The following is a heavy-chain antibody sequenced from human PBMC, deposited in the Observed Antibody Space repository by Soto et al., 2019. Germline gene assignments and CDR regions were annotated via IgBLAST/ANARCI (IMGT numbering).Heavy chain of an antibody. Sequence: PSETLSLTCTVSCGSISSGGYYLSWIRQHPGKGLEWIGYIYYSGSTYYNPSLKSRVTISVDTSKNQFSLKLSSVTAADTAVYYCARGGTYYYDSSGYPDDYYYYGMDVWGQGTTVTVSS. CDR2: IYYSGST. J-gene: IGHJ6*02. V-gene: IGHV4-31*03. CDR1: CGSISSGGYY. D-gene: IGHD3-22*01. CDR3: ARGGTYYYDSSGYPDDYYYYGMDV.